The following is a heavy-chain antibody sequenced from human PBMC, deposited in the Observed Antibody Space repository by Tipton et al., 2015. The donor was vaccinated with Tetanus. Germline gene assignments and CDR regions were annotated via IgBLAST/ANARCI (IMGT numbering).Heavy chain of an antibody. V-gene: IGHV4-31*03. D-gene: IGHD5-18*01. CDR3: ARGLPREPWYFDY. Sequence: GLVKPSQTLSVTCTVSGGSINSGGYYWSWLRQHPGKGLEWIGYIYYTALTSYTPSLSGRVTISVDTSKNQFSLSLTSVTAADTAVYYCARGLPREPWYFDYWGQGMQVTVSS. J-gene: IGHJ4*02. CDR2: IYYTALT. CDR1: GGSINSGGYY.